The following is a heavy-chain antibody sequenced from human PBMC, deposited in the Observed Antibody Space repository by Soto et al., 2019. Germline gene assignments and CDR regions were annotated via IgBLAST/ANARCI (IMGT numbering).Heavy chain of an antibody. CDR2: FYYSGTT. V-gene: IGHV4-39*01. CDR3: AKFVRDDVRRSDLDH. J-gene: IGHJ4*02. Sequence: QLQLRESGPGLVRPSETLSLTCTVSGDSITASYSNWAWIRQPPGKALEWIGTFYYSGTTSQNPPLRSRITISGDTSRNPFSLNLRSVTAADRGVYYCAKFVRDDVRRSDLDHLGQGTLVTVSS. D-gene: IGHD3-10*02. CDR1: GDSITASYSN.